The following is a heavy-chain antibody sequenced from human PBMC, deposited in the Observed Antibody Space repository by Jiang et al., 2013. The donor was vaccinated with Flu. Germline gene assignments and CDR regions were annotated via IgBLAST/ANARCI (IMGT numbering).Heavy chain of an antibody. J-gene: IGHJ4*02. Sequence: LVQPGGSLRLSCAASGFPFSIYAMSWVRLAPGKGLEWIATISGSGDSTSYADSVKGRFTISRDASKNTVYLQMNSLRAGDTSLYYCARYSSPYDHWGQGTLVTVSS. CDR1: GFPFSIYA. D-gene: IGHD6-19*01. V-gene: IGHV3-23*01. CDR2: ISGSGDST. CDR3: ARYSSPYDH.